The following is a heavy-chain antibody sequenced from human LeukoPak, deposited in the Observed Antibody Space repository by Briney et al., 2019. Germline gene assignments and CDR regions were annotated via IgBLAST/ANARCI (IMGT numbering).Heavy chain of an antibody. D-gene: IGHD3-16*01. J-gene: IGHJ4*02. CDR1: GGFISRNSFY. CDR2: IYYSGTT. V-gene: IGHV4-39*01. CDR3: ARHVEGVRCTTFLAY. Sequence: PSETLSLTCTVSGGFISRNSFYWGWLRQPPGKGLEWIGSIYYSGTTYYNPSLKSRVTISVDTSKNQFSLKLNTVTAADTAVYYCARHVEGVRCTTFLAYWGQGTLVTVSS.